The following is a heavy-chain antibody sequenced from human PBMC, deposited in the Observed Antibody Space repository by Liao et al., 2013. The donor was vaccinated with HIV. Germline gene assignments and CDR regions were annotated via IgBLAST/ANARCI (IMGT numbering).Heavy chain of an antibody. CDR3: ARGGAATIVFDS. Sequence: QVQLQESGPGLVKPSQTLSLACTVSGDSISSGSNYWSWIRQPAGRGLEWIGRISGTGITNYSPSLESRVTISVDTSKNKFSLKLTFVTAADTAVYYCARGGAATIVFDSWSQGTLVTVSS. CDR1: GDSISSGSNY. D-gene: IGHD2-15*01. CDR2: ISGTGIT. V-gene: IGHV4-61*02. J-gene: IGHJ4*02.